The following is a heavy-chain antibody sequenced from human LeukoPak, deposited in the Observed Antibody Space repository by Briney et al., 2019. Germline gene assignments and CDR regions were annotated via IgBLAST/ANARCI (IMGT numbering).Heavy chain of an antibody. J-gene: IGHJ4*02. V-gene: IGHV3-7*01. CDR3: ARPQGIAAAGTGV. Sequence: GGSLRLSCAASGFTFSSYWMSWVRQAPGKGLEWVANIKQDGSEKYYVHSVKGRFTISRDNAKNSLYLQMNSLRAEDTAVYYCARPQGIAAAGTGVWGQGTLVTVSS. D-gene: IGHD6-13*01. CDR1: GFTFSSYW. CDR2: IKQDGSEK.